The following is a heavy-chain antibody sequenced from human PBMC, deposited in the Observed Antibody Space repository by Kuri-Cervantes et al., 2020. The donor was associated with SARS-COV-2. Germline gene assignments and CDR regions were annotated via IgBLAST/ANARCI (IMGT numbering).Heavy chain of an antibody. J-gene: IGHJ3*02. Sequence: SETLSLTCTVSGGSISSGSYYWSWIRQPAGKGLEWIGRIYTSGSTNYNPSLKSRVTISVDTSKNQFSLKLSSVTAADTAVYYCARGRADIWGQGTMVTV. V-gene: IGHV4-61*02. CDR3: ARGRADI. CDR2: IYTSGST. CDR1: GGSISSGSYY.